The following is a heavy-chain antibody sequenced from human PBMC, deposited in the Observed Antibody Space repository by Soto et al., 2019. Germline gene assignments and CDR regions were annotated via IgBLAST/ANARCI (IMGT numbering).Heavy chain of an antibody. CDR3: RRSSRYSTDV. CDR1: GDSIRSSSY. J-gene: IGHJ6*02. CDR2: IYSTGNT. D-gene: IGHD6-13*01. V-gene: IGHV4-39*01. Sequence: PAETLSLTCTVSGDSIRSSSYWGWIRQPPGKGLEWIGSIYSTGNTYYNPSLNSQVTISVDTSKNQFSLNVISVTAADTAVYYCRRSSRYSTDVWGQGTTVTVSS.